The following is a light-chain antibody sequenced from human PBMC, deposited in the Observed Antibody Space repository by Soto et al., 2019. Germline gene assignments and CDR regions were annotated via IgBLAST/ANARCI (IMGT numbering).Light chain of an antibody. V-gene: IGLV2-23*02. CDR3: CSYAGSSTLVV. J-gene: IGLJ2*01. CDR2: EVS. Sequence: QSVLTQPASVSGSPGQSITISCTGTSSDVGSYNLVSWYQQHPGKAPKLMIYEVSKRPSGVSNRFSGSKSGNTASLTISGLQVEDEADYYCCSYAGSSTLVVFGGGTKLTV. CDR1: SSDVGSYNL.